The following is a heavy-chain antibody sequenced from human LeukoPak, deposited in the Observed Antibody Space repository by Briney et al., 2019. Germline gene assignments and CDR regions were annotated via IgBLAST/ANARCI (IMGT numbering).Heavy chain of an antibody. CDR2: ISGSTIYI. Sequence: GGSLRLSCAASGFTFSGFYMNWVRQAPGKGLEWVSTISGSTIYIYYADSVKGRFTISRDNAKNSLSLQMNSLRAEDTAVYYCAKGGERWELLESWGQGTLVTVSS. J-gene: IGHJ4*02. CDR3: AKGGERWELLES. CDR1: GFTFSGFY. D-gene: IGHD1-26*01. V-gene: IGHV3-21*04.